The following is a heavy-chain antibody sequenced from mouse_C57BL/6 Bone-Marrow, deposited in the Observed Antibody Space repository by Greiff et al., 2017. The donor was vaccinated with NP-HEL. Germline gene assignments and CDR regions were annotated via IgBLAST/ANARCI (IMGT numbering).Heavy chain of an antibody. D-gene: IGHD1-1*01. V-gene: IGHV1-64*01. J-gene: IGHJ2*01. CDR2: IHPNSGST. CDR3: ARYVSTTVVGY. Sequence: VQLQPPGAELVKPGASVKLSCQASGYTFTSYWMHWVKQRPGQGLEWIGMIHPNSGSTNYNEKFKSKATLTVDKSSSTAYMQRSSLTSEDSAVYYCARYVSTTVVGYWGQGTTLTVSS. CDR1: GYTFTSYW.